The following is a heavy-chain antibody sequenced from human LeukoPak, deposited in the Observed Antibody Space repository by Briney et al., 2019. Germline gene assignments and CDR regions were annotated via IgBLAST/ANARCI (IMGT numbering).Heavy chain of an antibody. Sequence: ASVKVSCKASGGTFSSYAISWVRQAPGQGLEYMGWIHPNSGASKSVPKFQGRVTMTRDTSINTDYVELSSLTSDDTAMYYCAREGRAGSSGWFGAFDIWGQGTMVIVSS. V-gene: IGHV1-2*02. CDR3: AREGRAGSSGWFGAFDI. J-gene: IGHJ3*02. CDR1: GGTFSSYA. CDR2: IHPNSGAS. D-gene: IGHD6-13*01.